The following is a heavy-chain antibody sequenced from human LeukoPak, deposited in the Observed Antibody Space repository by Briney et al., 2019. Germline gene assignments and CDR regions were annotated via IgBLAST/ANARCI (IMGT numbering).Heavy chain of an antibody. CDR3: ARGMIQLWH. J-gene: IGHJ4*02. Sequence: QSGGSLRLSCAASGFTVSSNHMSWVRQAPGKGLEWVAAIYSGGSTHYADSVKGRFTASRDNSKNTLYLQMNSLRAEDTAVYYCARGMIQLWHWGQGTLVTVSS. CDR2: IYSGGST. D-gene: IGHD5-18*01. CDR1: GFTVSSNH. V-gene: IGHV3-53*01.